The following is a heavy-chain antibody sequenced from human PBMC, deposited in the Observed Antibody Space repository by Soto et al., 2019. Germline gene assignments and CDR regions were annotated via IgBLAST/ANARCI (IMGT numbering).Heavy chain of an antibody. CDR2: IKQDGGEK. CDR1: EFTFDTYW. J-gene: IGHJ4*02. V-gene: IGHV3-7*05. Sequence: EVQLVESGGTLVQPGGSLRLSCAVSEFTFDTYWMTWVRQAPGKGREWVANIKQDGGEKNYLESVRGRFTISSDSAKKSLYLEMNSLRAEDTAVYYCAGGSGWTSDSWGQGTLVTVSS. D-gene: IGHD6-19*01. CDR3: AGGSGWTSDS.